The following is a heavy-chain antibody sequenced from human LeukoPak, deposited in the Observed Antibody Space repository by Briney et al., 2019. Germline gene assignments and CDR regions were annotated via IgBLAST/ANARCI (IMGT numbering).Heavy chain of an antibody. CDR2: INPSGGST. CDR3: ARGAPITIFGVVNIPTLDY. CDR1: GYTFTGYY. Sequence: ASVKVSCKASGYTFTGYYMHWVRQAPGQGLEWMGIINPSGGSTSYAQKFQGRVTMTRDTSTSTVYMELSSLRSEDTAVYYCARGAPITIFGVVNIPTLDYWGQGTLVTVSS. V-gene: IGHV1-46*01. J-gene: IGHJ4*02. D-gene: IGHD3-3*01.